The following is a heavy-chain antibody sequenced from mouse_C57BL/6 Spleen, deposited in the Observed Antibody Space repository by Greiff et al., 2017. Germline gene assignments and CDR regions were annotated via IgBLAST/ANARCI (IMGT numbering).Heavy chain of an antibody. CDR2: IYPSDSET. Sequence: QVQLQQPGAELVRPGSSVKLSCKASGYTFTSYWMDWVKQRPGQGLEWIGNIYPSDSETHYNQKFKDKATLTVDKSSSTAYMQLSSLTSEDSAVXYCARREAEYYDSSSYYVDYWGQGTTLTVSS. CDR1: GYTFTSYW. J-gene: IGHJ2*01. CDR3: ARREAEYYDSSSYYVDY. D-gene: IGHD1-1*01. V-gene: IGHV1-61*01.